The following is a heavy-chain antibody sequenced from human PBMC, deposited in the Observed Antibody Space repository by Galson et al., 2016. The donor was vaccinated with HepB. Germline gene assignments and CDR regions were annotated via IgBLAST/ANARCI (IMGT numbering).Heavy chain of an antibody. J-gene: IGHJ6*04. CDR3: ARGGGKPGISYGLDV. D-gene: IGHD3-10*01. CDR2: INSDGGSK. Sequence: SLRLSCAASGFTFSSYWMHWVRQAPGKGLVWVSRINSDGGSKDYADSVTGRFTISRDNAKNTLYLQMNSLRDEDTAVYFCARGGGKPGISYGLDVWGKGTTVTVSS. V-gene: IGHV3-74*01. CDR1: GFTFSSYW.